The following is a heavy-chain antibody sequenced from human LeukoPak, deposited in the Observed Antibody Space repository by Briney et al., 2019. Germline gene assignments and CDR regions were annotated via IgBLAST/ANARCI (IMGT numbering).Heavy chain of an antibody. CDR1: GGSISSGGYY. Sequence: PSQTLSLTCTVSGGSISSGGYYWGWIRQHPGKGLEWIGYIYYSGSTYYNPSLKSRVTISVDTSKNQFSLKLSSVTAADTAVYYCARVKTTMIVNWFDPWGQETLVTVSS. CDR3: ARVKTTMIVNWFDP. CDR2: IYYSGST. V-gene: IGHV4-31*03. J-gene: IGHJ5*02. D-gene: IGHD3-22*01.